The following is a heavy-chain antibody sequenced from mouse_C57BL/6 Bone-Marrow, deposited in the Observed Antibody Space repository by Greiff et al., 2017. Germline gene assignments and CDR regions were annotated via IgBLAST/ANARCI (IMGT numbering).Heavy chain of an antibody. Sequence: DVKLVESGGDLVKPGGSLKLSCAASGFTFSSYGMSWVRQTPDKRLEWVATISSGGSYTYYPDSVKGRFTISRDNAKNTLYLQMSSLKSEDTAMYYCARQDSCDYWGQGTTLTVFS. CDR3: ARQDSCDY. CDR2: ISSGGSYT. J-gene: IGHJ2*01. D-gene: IGHD1-1*01. CDR1: GFTFSSYG. V-gene: IGHV5-6*02.